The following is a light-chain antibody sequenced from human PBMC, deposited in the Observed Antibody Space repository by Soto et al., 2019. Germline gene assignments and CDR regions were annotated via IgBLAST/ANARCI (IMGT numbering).Light chain of an antibody. CDR3: QQYNNWPFT. V-gene: IGKV3D-15*01. CDR2: GAT. Sequence: EIVLTQSPGTLSLSPGERATLSCRASQGVNSPFFGWHQQKPGQSPRLLIYGATNRAAGIPDRFSGSGSGTEFTLTISSLQSEDFAVYYCQQYNNWPFTFGGGTKVDI. J-gene: IGKJ4*01. CDR1: QGVNSP.